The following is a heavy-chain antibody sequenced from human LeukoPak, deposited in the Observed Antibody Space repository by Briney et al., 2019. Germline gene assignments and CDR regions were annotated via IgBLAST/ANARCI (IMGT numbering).Heavy chain of an antibody. CDR1: GYTFTGYY. Sequence: ASVKVSCKASGYTFTGYYMHWVRQAPGQGLEWMGWINPNSGGTNYAQKFQGRVTMTRDTSISTAYMELSRLRSDDTAVYYWARAAYDILTGYYHPLDYWGQGTLVTVSS. CDR3: ARAAYDILTGYYHPLDY. D-gene: IGHD3-9*01. J-gene: IGHJ4*02. CDR2: INPNSGGT. V-gene: IGHV1-2*02.